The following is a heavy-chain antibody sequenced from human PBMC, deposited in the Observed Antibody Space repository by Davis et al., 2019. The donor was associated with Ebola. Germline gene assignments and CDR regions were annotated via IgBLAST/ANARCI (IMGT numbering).Heavy chain of an antibody. D-gene: IGHD2-2*01. CDR2: IYNGGST. CDR3: ARQLPYYSYGMDV. Sequence: GESLKISCAASGFTFNTYAMNWVRQVPGKGLEWVSVIYNGGSTYYADSVKGRFTISRDNSKNTLYLQMNSLRAEDTAVYFCARQLPYYSYGMDVWGQGTTVTVSS. V-gene: IGHV3-23*01. CDR1: GFTFNTYA. J-gene: IGHJ6*02.